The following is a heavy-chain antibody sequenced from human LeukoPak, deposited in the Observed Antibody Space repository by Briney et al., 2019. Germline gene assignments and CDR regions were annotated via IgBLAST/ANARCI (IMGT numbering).Heavy chain of an antibody. Sequence: PSETLSLTCSVSGGSTSSDNYYWGWIRHPPGKGLEWIGSIYYSGSAYYDPSLKSRVTVSVDTSKNQLSLKLTSVTAADTAVYYCARQVRYCSNGVCYFDFWGQGILVTVSS. CDR3: ARQVRYCSNGVCYFDF. CDR2: IYYSGSA. J-gene: IGHJ4*02. V-gene: IGHV4-39*01. CDR1: GGSTSSDNYY. D-gene: IGHD2-8*01.